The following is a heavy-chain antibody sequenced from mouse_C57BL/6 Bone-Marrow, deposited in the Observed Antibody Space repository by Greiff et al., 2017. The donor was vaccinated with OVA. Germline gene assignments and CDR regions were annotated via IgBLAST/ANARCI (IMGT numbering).Heavy chain of an antibody. CDR3: VPVRYIDV. Sequence: QVQLQQPGAELVKPGASVKVSCKASGYTFTSYWMHWVKQRPGQGLEWIGRIHPSDSDTNYNQKFKGKATLTVDKAASTSYMQLSRLSSEDSADYYCVPVRYIDVWGTGTTDTVSS. V-gene: IGHV1-74*01. CDR2: IHPSDSDT. CDR1: GYTFTSYW. J-gene: IGHJ1*03. D-gene: IGHD2-12*01.